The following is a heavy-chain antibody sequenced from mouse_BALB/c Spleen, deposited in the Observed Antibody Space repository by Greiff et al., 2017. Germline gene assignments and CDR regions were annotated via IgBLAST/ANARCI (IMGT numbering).Heavy chain of an antibody. V-gene: IGHV5-6-3*01. J-gene: IGHJ1*01. Sequence: EVKVEESGGGLVQPGGSLKLSCAASGFTFSSYGMSWVRQTPDKRLELVATINSNGGSTYYPDSVKGRFTISRDNAKNTLYLQMSSLKSEDTAMYYCARDGRNFDVWGAGTTVTVSS. CDR3: ARDGRNFDV. CDR2: INSNGGST. CDR1: GFTFSSYG.